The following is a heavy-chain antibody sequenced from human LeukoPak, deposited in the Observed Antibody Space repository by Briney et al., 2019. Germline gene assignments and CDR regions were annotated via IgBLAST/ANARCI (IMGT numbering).Heavy chain of an antibody. Sequence: SETLSLTCAVYGGSFSGYYWSWIRQPPGKGLEWIGEINHSGSTNYNPSLKSRVTISVDTSKNQSSLKLSSVTAADTAVYYCASRHFYYDSSGYVYWGQGTLVTVSS. J-gene: IGHJ4*02. D-gene: IGHD3-22*01. CDR1: GGSFSGYY. CDR3: ASRHFYYDSSGYVY. V-gene: IGHV4-34*01. CDR2: INHSGST.